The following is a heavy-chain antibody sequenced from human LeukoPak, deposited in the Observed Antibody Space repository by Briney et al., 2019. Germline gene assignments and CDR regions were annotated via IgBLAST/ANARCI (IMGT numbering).Heavy chain of an antibody. J-gene: IGHJ3*02. CDR2: ITTSGGST. V-gene: IGHV3-23*01. Sequence: GGSLRLSCAASGFTFSSYAMSWVRQAPGKGLEWVSTITTSGGSTSFADSVKGRFTISRDNSKNTLYLQMNSLRAEDTAIYYCAKDRHLAIWGQGTMVTVSS. CDR3: AKDRHLAI. CDR1: GFTFSSYA.